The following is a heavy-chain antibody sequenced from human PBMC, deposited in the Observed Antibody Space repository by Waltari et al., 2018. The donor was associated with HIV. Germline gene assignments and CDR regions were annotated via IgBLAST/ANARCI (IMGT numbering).Heavy chain of an antibody. CDR3: TKSVGDSARGWFDP. CDR2: IRGKPNSYAT. D-gene: IGHD4-17*01. J-gene: IGHJ5*02. CDR1: GFSSGGSA. Sequence: EVQLVESGGGLVQPGGSLKLSCAASGFSSGGSAMNWVRQASGKGLEWVGRIRGKPNSYATAYAESLKGRFTISRDDSKNTAYLQMNSLKTEDTAVYYCTKSVGDSARGWFDPWGQGTLVTVSS. V-gene: IGHV3-73*01.